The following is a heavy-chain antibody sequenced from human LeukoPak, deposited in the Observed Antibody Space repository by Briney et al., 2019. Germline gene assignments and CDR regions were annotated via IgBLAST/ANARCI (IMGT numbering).Heavy chain of an antibody. CDR1: GYSFTSYW. V-gene: IGHV5-51*01. D-gene: IGHD7-27*01. Sequence: GESLKISCKGSGYSFTSYWIGWVRQMPGKGLEWMGIIYPGDSDTRYSPSFQGQVTISADKSISTAYLQWSSLKASNTAMYYCARRSITGESSRKAFDIWGQGTMVTVSS. CDR3: ARRSITGESSRKAFDI. J-gene: IGHJ3*02. CDR2: IYPGDSDT.